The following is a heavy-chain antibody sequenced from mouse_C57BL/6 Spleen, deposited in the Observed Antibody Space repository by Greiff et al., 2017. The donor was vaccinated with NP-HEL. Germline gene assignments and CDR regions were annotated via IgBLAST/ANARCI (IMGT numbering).Heavy chain of an antibody. J-gene: IGHJ3*01. CDR3: TSYYGSLFAY. Sequence: EVQVVESGGGLVQPGGSMKLSCVASGFTFSNYWMNWVRQSPEKGLEWVAQIRLKSDNYATHYAESVKGRFTISRDDSKSSVYLQMNNLRAEDTGIYYCTSYYGSLFAYWGQGTLVTVSA. CDR2: IRLKSDNYAT. D-gene: IGHD1-1*01. CDR1: GFTFSNYW. V-gene: IGHV6-3*01.